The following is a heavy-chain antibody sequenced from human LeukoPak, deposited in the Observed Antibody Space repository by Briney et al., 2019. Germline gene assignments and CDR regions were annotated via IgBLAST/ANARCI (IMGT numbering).Heavy chain of an antibody. D-gene: IGHD6-13*01. Sequence: ASVKVSCKASGYTFTSYYMHWVRQAPGQGLEWMAIINPSGGSTSYAQKFQGRVTLTRDTSTSTVYMELSSLRSEDTAVYYCARSSTLGNYFDYWGQGTLVTVSS. J-gene: IGHJ4*02. CDR1: GYTFTSYY. CDR3: ARSSTLGNYFDY. V-gene: IGHV1-46*01. CDR2: INPSGGST.